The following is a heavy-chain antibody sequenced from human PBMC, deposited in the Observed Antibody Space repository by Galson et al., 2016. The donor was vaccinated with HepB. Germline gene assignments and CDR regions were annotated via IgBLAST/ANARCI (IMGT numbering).Heavy chain of an antibody. CDR3: ARVWEGGYSSGPYY. CDR2: INPNGGST. J-gene: IGHJ4*02. Sequence: SVKVSCKASGYIFNNFYMHWIRQAPGQGLEWMGIINPNGGSTSYAQKFQGRVTMTRDTSTNTVYMEVSSVRYEDTAVYYCARVWEGGYSSGPYYWGQGTLVTVSS. CDR1: GYIFNNFY. D-gene: IGHD6-19*01. V-gene: IGHV1-46*02.